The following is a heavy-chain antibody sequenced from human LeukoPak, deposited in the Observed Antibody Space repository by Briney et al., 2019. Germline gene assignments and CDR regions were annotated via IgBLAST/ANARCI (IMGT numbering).Heavy chain of an antibody. CDR3: AKAPRDIVATVFFDY. CDR2: ISYDGSNK. J-gene: IGHJ4*02. D-gene: IGHD5-12*01. Sequence: GGSLRPSCAASGFTFSSYGMHWVRQAPGKGLEWVAVISYDGSNKYYADSVKGRFTISRDNSKNTLYLQMNSLRAEDTAVYYCAKAPRDIVATVFFDYWGQGTLVTVSS. V-gene: IGHV3-30*18. CDR1: GFTFSSYG.